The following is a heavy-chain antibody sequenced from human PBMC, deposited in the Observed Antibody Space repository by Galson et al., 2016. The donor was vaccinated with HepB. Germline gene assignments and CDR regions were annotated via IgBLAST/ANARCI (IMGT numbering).Heavy chain of an antibody. D-gene: IGHD6-13*01. V-gene: IGHV3-74*01. CDR2: IKSAGSRT. CDR1: GFTFSSHW. Sequence: SLRLSCAASGFTFSSHWMHWVRQGPGKGLVWVSRIKSAGSRTIYADSVTGRFTISRDNAKNTLYLQMNSLIAEDTAVYYWARVRRPSADFDYWGQGTLVTVSS. J-gene: IGHJ4*02. CDR3: ARVRRPSADFDY.